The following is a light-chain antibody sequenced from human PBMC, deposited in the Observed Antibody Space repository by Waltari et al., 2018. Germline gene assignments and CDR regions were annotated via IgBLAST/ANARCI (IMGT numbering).Light chain of an antibody. J-gene: IGLJ3*02. Sequence: SYELTPPPSVSVSPGQTARITCSGDALPKKHAYWYQQKSGQAPVLVIYDDSKRPSGIPERFSASTSGTMATLTISGAQVEDEADYYCYSSDSSGTQRVFGGGTMLTVL. CDR1: ALPKKH. CDR2: DDS. CDR3: YSSDSSGTQRV. V-gene: IGLV3-10*01.